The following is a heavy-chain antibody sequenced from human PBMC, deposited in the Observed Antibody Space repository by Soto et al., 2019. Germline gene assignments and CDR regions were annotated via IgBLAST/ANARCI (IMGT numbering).Heavy chain of an antibody. CDR2: IKSKTDGGTT. V-gene: IGHV3-15*01. J-gene: IGHJ6*02. CDR3: TTAYYYDSSGYPKYYYYYYGMDV. Sequence: PGGTLRPSCAASGFTFSNACLSWVRQAPGKGLEWVGRIKSKTDGGTTDYAAPVKGRFTISRDDSKNTLYLQMNSLKTEDTAVYYCTTAYYYDSSGYPKYYYYYYGMDVWGQGTTVTVSS. D-gene: IGHD3-22*01. CDR1: GFTFSNAC.